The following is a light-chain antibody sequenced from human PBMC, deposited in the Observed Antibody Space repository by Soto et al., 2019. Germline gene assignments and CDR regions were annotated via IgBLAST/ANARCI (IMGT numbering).Light chain of an antibody. CDR1: QIVSTTY. CDR2: GSS. J-gene: IGKJ2*01. V-gene: IGKV3-20*01. Sequence: EIVLTQSPGTLSLSPEERATLSCRASQIVSTTYLAWYQQKPGQAPRLLIYGSSRRAPGIPDRFSGSGSGTDFTLTISRLEPEDVAVYYCQQYGSSPMYTFGQGTKVEIK. CDR3: QQYGSSPMYT.